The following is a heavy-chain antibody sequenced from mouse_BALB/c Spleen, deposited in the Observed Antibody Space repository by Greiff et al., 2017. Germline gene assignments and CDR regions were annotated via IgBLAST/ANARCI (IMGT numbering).Heavy chain of an antibody. V-gene: IGHV3-6*02. CDR1: GYSITSGYY. CDR3: ARGGGYDYYFDY. J-gene: IGHJ2*01. Sequence: QSGPGLVKPSQSLSLTCSVTGYSITSGYYWNWIRQFPGNKLEWMGYISYDGSNNYNPSLKNRISITRDTSKNQFFLKLNSVTTEDTATYYCARGGGYDYYFDYWGQGTTLTVSS. CDR2: ISYDGSN. D-gene: IGHD2-2*01.